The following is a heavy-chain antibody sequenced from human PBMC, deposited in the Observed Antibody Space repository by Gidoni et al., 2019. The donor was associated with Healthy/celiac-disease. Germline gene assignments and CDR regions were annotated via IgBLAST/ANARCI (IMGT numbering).Heavy chain of an antibody. CDR2: MNPNRGNT. V-gene: IGHV1-8*01. J-gene: IGHJ6*03. Sequence: QVQLVQSGAEVKKPGASVKVSCKASGYTFPSYDNNWVRQATGQGLEWMGWMNPNRGNTGYAQKFQGRVTMTRNTSISTAYMELSSLRSEDTAVYYCARVDYGGNSVTPRYYYYMDVWGKGTTVTVSS. CDR1: GYTFPSYD. CDR3: ARVDYGGNSVTPRYYYYMDV. D-gene: IGHD4-17*01.